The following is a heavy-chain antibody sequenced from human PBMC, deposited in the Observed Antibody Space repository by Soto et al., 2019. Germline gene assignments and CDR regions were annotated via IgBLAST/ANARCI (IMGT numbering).Heavy chain of an antibody. CDR2: INPSGGST. J-gene: IGHJ4*02. CDR3: AIFQTEGIAAAGTPYFDY. V-gene: IGHV1-46*03. CDR1: GYTFTSYY. Sequence: ASVKVSCKASGYTFTSYYMHWVRQAPGQGLEWMGIINPSGGSTSYAQKFQGRVTMTRDTSTSTVYMELSSLRSEDTAVYYCAIFQTEGIAAAGTPYFDYWGQGTLVTVSS. D-gene: IGHD6-13*01.